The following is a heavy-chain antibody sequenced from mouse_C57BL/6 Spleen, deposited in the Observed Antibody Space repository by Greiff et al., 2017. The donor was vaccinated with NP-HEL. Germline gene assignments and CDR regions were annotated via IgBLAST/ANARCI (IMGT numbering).Heavy chain of an antibody. V-gene: IGHV1-82*01. CDR1: GYAFSSSW. D-gene: IGHD1-1*01. J-gene: IGHJ1*03. CDR2: IYPGDGDT. CDR3: ATITTVVGGYFDV. Sequence: QVQLQQSGPELVKPGASVKISCKASGYAFSSSWMNWVKQRPGKGLEWIGRIYPGDGDTNYNGKFKGKATLTADKSSSTAYMQLSSLTSEDSAVYFCATITTVVGGYFDVWGTGTTVTVSS.